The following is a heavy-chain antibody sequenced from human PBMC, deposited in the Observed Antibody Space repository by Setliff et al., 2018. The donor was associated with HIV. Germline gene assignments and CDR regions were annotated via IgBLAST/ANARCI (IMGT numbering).Heavy chain of an antibody. CDR2: IYASGSI. J-gene: IGHJ4*02. Sequence: SETLSLTCTVSGGSISSHCWSWIRQSPGKALEWIGYIYASGSIIYNPSLKSRVTISVDTSKNQLPLRLTSVTAADTAVYYCARTQPDTIFGVVIFDCWGQGKMVTVSS. CDR3: ARTQPDTIFGVVIFDC. V-gene: IGHV4-4*08. D-gene: IGHD3-3*01. CDR1: GGSISSHC.